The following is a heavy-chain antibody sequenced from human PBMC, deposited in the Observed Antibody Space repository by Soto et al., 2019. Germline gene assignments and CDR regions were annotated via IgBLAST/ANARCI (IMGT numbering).Heavy chain of an antibody. CDR2: ISAYNGNT. D-gene: IGHD6-19*01. Sequence: GASVKVSCKASGYTFTSYGISWVRQAPGQGLEWMGWISAYNGNTNYAQKLQGRVTMTTDTSTSTAYMELRSLRSDDTAVYYCARDFRGGWYSNYYFDYWGRGTLVTVSS. CDR1: GYTFTSYG. CDR3: ARDFRGGWYSNYYFDY. J-gene: IGHJ4*02. V-gene: IGHV1-18*01.